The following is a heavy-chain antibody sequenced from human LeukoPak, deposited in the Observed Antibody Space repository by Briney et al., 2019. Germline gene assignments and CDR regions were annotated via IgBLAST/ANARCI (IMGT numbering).Heavy chain of an antibody. CDR1: GGSISSYY. J-gene: IGHJ6*02. Sequence: PSETLSLTCTVSGGSISSYYWSWIRQPPGKGLEWIGYIYYSGSTNYNPSLKSRVTISVDTSKNQFSLKLSSVTAADTAVYYCARGSRITMVRGVSYYYYGMDVWGQGTTVTVSS. V-gene: IGHV4-59*12. D-gene: IGHD3-10*01. CDR3: ARGSRITMVRGVSYYYYGMDV. CDR2: IYYSGST.